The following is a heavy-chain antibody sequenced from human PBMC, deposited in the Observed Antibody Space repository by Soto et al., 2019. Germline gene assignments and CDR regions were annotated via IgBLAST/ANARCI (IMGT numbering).Heavy chain of an antibody. V-gene: IGHV3-7*03. CDR3: VRVFGTSGRSGVDHFSYFYGLDV. J-gene: IGHJ6*02. Sequence: EVQLVESGGTLVQPGGSLRLSCAASGFTFSAYWMSWVRQAPGRGLEWVANINQDAHETNYVDSLRGRVTIARDNAHKLIYLHSSSLRVEDTAVYYFVRVFGTSGRSGVDHFSYFYGLDVWGQGTTVTVSS. D-gene: IGHD2-2*01. CDR2: INQDAHET. CDR1: GFTFSAYW.